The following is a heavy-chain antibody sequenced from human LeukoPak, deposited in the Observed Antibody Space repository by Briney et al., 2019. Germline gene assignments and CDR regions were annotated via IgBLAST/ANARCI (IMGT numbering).Heavy chain of an antibody. D-gene: IGHD5-24*01. V-gene: IGHV3-21*01. J-gene: IGHJ2*01. Sequence: PGGSLRLSCAASGFTFSSYSMNWVRQAPGKGLEWVSSISSSSSYIYYADSVKGRFTISRDNAKNSLYLQMNSLRAEDTAVYYCARDLFMADGYNWRYWYFDLWGRGTLVTVSS. CDR1: GFTFSSYS. CDR2: ISSSSSYI. CDR3: ARDLFMADGYNWRYWYFDL.